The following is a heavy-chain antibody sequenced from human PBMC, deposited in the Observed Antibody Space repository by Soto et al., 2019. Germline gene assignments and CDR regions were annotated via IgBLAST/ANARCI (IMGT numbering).Heavy chain of an antibody. CDR3: ARVGVAARRRPNWFDP. D-gene: IGHD6-6*01. CDR2: ISAYNGNT. J-gene: IGHJ5*02. V-gene: IGHV1-18*01. CDR1: GYTFTSYG. Sequence: GASVKVSCKASGYTFTSYGISWVRQAPGQGLEWMGWISAYNGNTNYAQKLQGRVTISVDTSKNQFSLKLSSVPAADTAVYYCARVGVAARRRPNWFDPWGQGTLVTVSS.